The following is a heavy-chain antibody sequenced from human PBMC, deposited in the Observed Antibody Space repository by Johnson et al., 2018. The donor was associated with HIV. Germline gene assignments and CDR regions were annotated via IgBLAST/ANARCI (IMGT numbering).Heavy chain of an antibody. Sequence: VQVVESGGDLVQPGGSLRLSCVASGFSFSNYWMHWVRQAPGKGPVWVSRISPDESKTDYADSVKGLFTISRDNAKNTMYLQMNSLRTEDTAVYSCARARWEEPIRGAFDIWGQGTMVTVSS. D-gene: IGHD1-14*01. CDR2: ISPDESKT. J-gene: IGHJ3*02. CDR1: GFSFSNYW. CDR3: ARARWEEPIRGAFDI. V-gene: IGHV3-74*02.